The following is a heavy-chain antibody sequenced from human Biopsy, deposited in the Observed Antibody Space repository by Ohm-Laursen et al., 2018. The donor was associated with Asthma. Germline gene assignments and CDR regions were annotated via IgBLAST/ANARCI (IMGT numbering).Heavy chain of an antibody. CDR2: IVFASGAT. CDR1: GVALSGYT. CDR3: AAGRTSLQGESLI. Sequence: SVKVSCKASGVALSGYTFEWVRQARGLGLEWVAWIVFASGATNYAQNFQDRLTVTRDMSAGSVSMELRGLSSTDPAVYYCAAGRTSLQGESLIWGQGTLVIVSS. V-gene: IGHV1-58*01. J-gene: IGHJ4*02. D-gene: IGHD2/OR15-2a*01.